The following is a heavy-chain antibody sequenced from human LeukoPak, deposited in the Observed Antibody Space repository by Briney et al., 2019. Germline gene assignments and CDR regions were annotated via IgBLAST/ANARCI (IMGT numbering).Heavy chain of an antibody. CDR1: GFTFSSYA. D-gene: IGHD4-17*01. CDR2: ISGSGGST. J-gene: IGHJ4*02. CDR3: AKDDYGDYAMDY. Sequence: HPGGSLRLSCAASGFTFSSYAMSWVRQAPGKGLEWVSAISGSGGSTYYADSVKGRFTISRDNSKNTLYLQMNSLRAEDSAVYYCAKDDYGDYAMDYWGQGTLVTVSS. V-gene: IGHV3-23*01.